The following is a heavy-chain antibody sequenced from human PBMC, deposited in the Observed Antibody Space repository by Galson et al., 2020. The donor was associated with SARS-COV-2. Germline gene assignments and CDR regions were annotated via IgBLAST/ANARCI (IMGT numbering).Heavy chain of an antibody. Sequence: ASVKVSCKASGYSFTAYYIHWVRQAPGQGLEWMGWINPNSGDTKFAQKFQGRVTMTRETSITTAYMELSSLLSDDTALYYCARRILPRPPRAPFFALDVWGQGTTVTVSS. CDR2: INPNSGDT. CDR1: GYSFTAYY. J-gene: IGHJ6*02. V-gene: IGHV1-2*02. D-gene: IGHD6-6*01. CDR3: ARRILPRPPRAPFFALDV.